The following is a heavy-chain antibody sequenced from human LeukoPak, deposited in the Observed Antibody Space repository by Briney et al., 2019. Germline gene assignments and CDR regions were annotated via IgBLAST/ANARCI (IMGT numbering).Heavy chain of an antibody. CDR1: GGSFSGYY. CDR3: ARGRGSGRSYYGMDV. CDR2: INHSGST. Sequence: PSGTLSLTCAVYGGSFSGYYWSWIRQPPGKGLEWIGEINHSGSTNYNPSLKSRVTISVDTSKNQFSLKLTSVTAADTAVYYCARGRGSGRSYYGMDVWGQGTTVTVSS. D-gene: IGHD6-19*01. J-gene: IGHJ6*02. V-gene: IGHV4-34*01.